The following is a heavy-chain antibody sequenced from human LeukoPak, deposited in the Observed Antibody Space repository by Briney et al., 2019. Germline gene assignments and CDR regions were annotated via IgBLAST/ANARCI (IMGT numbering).Heavy chain of an antibody. CDR2: ISSSSSYI. Sequence: GGSLRLSCAASGFTFSSYSMNWVRQAPGKGLEWVSSISSSSSYIYYADSVRGRFTISRDDAKNSLYLQMNSLRAEDTAVYYCARDPERYCSSTSCYASAFYGMDVWGQGTTVTVSS. CDR3: ARDPERYCSSTSCYASAFYGMDV. D-gene: IGHD2-2*01. CDR1: GFTFSSYS. V-gene: IGHV3-21*01. J-gene: IGHJ6*02.